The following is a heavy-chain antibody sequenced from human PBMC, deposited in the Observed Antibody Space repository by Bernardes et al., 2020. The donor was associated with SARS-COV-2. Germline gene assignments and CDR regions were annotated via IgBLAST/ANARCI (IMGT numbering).Heavy chain of an antibody. Sequence: GGSLRLSCAASGFTFSSYAMHWVRQAPGKGLEWVAVISYDGSNKYYADSVKGRFTISRDNSKNTLYLQMNSLRAEDTAVYYCARDRKGDDFWSGYYLHYYYYYGMDVWGQGTTVTVSS. CDR1: GFTFSSYA. V-gene: IGHV3-30-3*01. CDR2: ISYDGSNK. J-gene: IGHJ6*02. D-gene: IGHD3-3*01. CDR3: ARDRKGDDFWSGYYLHYYYYYGMDV.